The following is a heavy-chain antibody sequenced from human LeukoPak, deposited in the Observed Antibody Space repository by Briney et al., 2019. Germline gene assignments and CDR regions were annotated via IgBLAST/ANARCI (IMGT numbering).Heavy chain of an antibody. D-gene: IGHD2-15*01. CDR3: AKDRLTYYYYGMDV. Sequence: GGSLRLSCAASGFTFSDYTMNWVRQAPGKGLEWVACITTRSSYMYYADSVKGRFTISRDNAKNSLYLQMNSLRAEDTAVYYCAKDRLTYYYYGMDVWGQGTTVTVSS. CDR1: GFTFSDYT. V-gene: IGHV3-21*01. J-gene: IGHJ6*02. CDR2: ITTRSSYM.